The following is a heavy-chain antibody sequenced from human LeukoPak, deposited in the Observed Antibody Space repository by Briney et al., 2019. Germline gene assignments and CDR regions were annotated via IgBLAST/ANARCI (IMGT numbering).Heavy chain of an antibody. CDR3: ARNSAVATSRSWFDP. D-gene: IGHD6-19*01. V-gene: IGHV4-59*08. CDR1: DGSISNYY. Sequence: SETLSLTCSVFDGSISNYYWSWIRQPPGKGLEWIGYAYYSGSTTYVPSLESRVTISVDTSKNQFSLKLTAVTAADTAVYYCARNSAVATSRSWFDPWGQGTLVTVSS. J-gene: IGHJ5*02. CDR2: AYYSGST.